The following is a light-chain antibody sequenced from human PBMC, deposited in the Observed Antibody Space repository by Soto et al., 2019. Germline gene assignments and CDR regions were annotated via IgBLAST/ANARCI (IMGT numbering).Light chain of an antibody. CDR1: QSVSSSY. Sequence: EIVLTQSPGTLSLSPGERATLSCRASQSVSSSYLAWYQQKPGQAPRLLIYGASGRATGIPDRFSGSGSGTDFTLTISRLEPEEFAVYYCHQYDSSPHSFGGGAKVEIK. CDR3: HQYDSSPHS. V-gene: IGKV3-20*01. J-gene: IGKJ4*01. CDR2: GAS.